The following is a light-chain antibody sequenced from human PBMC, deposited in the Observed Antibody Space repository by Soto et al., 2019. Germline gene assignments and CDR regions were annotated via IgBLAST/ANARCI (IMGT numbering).Light chain of an antibody. CDR2: KVS. V-gene: IGKV2-30*01. Sequence: DVVMTQSPLSLPVTLGQPASISCRSSQSLAYSDGNTYLNWFQQRPGQSPRRLIYKVSNRDYGVPDRFRGSGAGTDCTLKISRVEAEDVGISYCMQGTHWPPYTFGQGTKLEIK. CDR3: MQGTHWPPYT. CDR1: QSLAYSDGNTY. J-gene: IGKJ2*01.